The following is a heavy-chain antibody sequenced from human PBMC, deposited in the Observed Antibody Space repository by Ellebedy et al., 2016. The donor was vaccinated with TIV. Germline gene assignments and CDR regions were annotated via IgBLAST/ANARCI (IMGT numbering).Heavy chain of an antibody. Sequence: PGGSLRLSCAVSGFTVSSHCLSWVRQAPGKGLEWISVIYRDTTTYYADSLKGRFNISRGDSKNTLYLQMNSLIAEDTAVYYCSRETFNDVDLDLWGIFDFWGQGTMVTVSS. V-gene: IGHV3-66*01. CDR3: SRETFNDVDLDLWGIFDF. CDR1: GFTVSSHC. D-gene: IGHD3-16*01. CDR2: IYRDTTT. J-gene: IGHJ3*01.